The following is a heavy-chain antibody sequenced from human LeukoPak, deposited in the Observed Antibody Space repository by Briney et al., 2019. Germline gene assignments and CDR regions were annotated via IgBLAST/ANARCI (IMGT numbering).Heavy chain of an antibody. V-gene: IGHV4-4*02. J-gene: IGHJ4*02. CDR2: IYYSGST. CDR1: GGSISSSNW. Sequence: PSETLSLTCAVSGGSISSSNWWSWVRQPPGKGLEWIGYIYYSGSTNYNPSLKSRVTMSEDTSKNQFSLKLSSVTAADTAVYYCARLRVAVAGFDYWGQGTQVTVSS. D-gene: IGHD6-19*01. CDR3: ARLRVAVAGFDY.